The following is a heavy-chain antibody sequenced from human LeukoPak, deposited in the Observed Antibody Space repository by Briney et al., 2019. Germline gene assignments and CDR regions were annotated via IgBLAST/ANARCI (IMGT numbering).Heavy chain of an antibody. Sequence: GGSLRLSCTGSGFTFDDFAIHWVRQAPGKGLEWVSGISWNSDTMDYADSVKGRFTISRDNAKNSLYLQTNSLRAEDTAFYYCAKDISESRGYNYGGFDYWGQGTLVTVSS. J-gene: IGHJ4*02. V-gene: IGHV3-9*01. CDR2: ISWNSDTM. CDR1: GFTFDDFA. D-gene: IGHD5-12*01. CDR3: AKDISESRGYNYGGFDY.